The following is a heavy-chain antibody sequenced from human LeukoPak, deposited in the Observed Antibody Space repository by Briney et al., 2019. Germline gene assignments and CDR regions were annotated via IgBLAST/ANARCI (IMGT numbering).Heavy chain of an antibody. CDR2: INHSGST. CDR3: ARENCSGGSCYALLFDHYYYYYMDV. CDR1: GGSFSGYY. V-gene: IGHV4-34*01. Sequence: PSETLSLTCAVYGGSFSGYYWSWIRQPPGKGLEWIGEINHSGSTNYNPSLKSRVTISVDTSKNQFSLKLSSATAADTAVYYCARENCSGGSCYALLFDHYYYYYMDVWGKGTTVTVSS. D-gene: IGHD2-15*01. J-gene: IGHJ6*03.